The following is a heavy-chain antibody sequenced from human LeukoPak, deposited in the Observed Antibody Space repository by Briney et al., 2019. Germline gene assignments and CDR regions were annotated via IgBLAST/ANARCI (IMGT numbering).Heavy chain of an antibody. CDR2: ISGSGGST. Sequence: GGSLRLSCAASGFTFSSYAMSWVRQAPGKGLEWVSAISGSGGSTYYADSVKGRFTISRDNSKNTLYLQMNSLRAEDTAVYYCVKDDHYYDSSGTPEDFQHWGQGTLVTVSS. CDR1: GFTFSSYA. J-gene: IGHJ1*01. CDR3: VKDDHYYDSSGTPEDFQH. D-gene: IGHD3-22*01. V-gene: IGHV3-23*01.